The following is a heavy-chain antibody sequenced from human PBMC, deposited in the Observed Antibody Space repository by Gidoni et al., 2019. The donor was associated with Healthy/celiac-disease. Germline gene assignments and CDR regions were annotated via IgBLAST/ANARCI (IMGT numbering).Heavy chain of an antibody. J-gene: IGHJ6*02. Sequence: QVQLVQSGAEVKKPGASVKVSCKASGYTFTGYYLHWVRQAPGQGLEWMGWINPNSGGTNYAQKFQGRVTMTRDTSISTAYMELSRLRSDDTAVYYCARGLAVAGYYYYGMDVWGQGTTVTVSS. V-gene: IGHV1-2*02. CDR3: ARGLAVAGYYYYGMDV. CDR1: GYTFTGYY. CDR2: INPNSGGT. D-gene: IGHD6-19*01.